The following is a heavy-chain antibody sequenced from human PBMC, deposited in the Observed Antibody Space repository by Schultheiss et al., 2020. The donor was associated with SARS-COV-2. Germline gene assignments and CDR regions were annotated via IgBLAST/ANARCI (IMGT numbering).Heavy chain of an antibody. J-gene: IGHJ6*02. CDR3: AKDAIVSSSGIGYYGMDV. Sequence: GESLKISCAASGFTFSSYWMHWVRQAPGKGLVWVSRINSDGSSTSYADSVKGRFTISRDNSKNTLYLQMNSLRAEDTAVYYCAKDAIVSSSGIGYYGMDVWGQGTTVTVSS. CDR1: GFTFSSYW. D-gene: IGHD6-13*01. V-gene: IGHV3-74*01. CDR2: INSDGSST.